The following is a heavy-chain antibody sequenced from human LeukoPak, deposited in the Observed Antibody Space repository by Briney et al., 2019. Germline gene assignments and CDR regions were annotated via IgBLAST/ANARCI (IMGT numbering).Heavy chain of an antibody. D-gene: IGHD6-13*01. CDR3: ASPMAAAADAFDI. V-gene: IGHV3-7*01. J-gene: IGHJ3*02. CDR1: GFTFSSYW. CDR2: IKQDGSEK. Sequence: PGGSLRLSCAASGFTFSSYWMSWVRQAPGKGLEWVANIKQDGSEKYYVDSVKGRFTISRDNAKNSLYLQMNSLRAEDTAVYYCASPMAAAADAFDIWGQGTMVTVSS.